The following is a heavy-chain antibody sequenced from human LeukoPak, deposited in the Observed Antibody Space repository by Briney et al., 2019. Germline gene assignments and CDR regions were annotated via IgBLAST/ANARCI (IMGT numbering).Heavy chain of an antibody. J-gene: IGHJ5*02. CDR3: AGGPKKQLIWGRASNGFDP. Sequence: GGSLRLSCAASGFTFDDYAMHWVRQAPGKGLEWVSGISWNSGSIGYADSVKGRFTISRDNSKNTLYLQMNSLRGEDTAVYYCAGGPKKQLIWGRASNGFDPWGQGTLVTVSS. D-gene: IGHD6-13*01. CDR2: ISWNSGSI. CDR1: GFTFDDYA. V-gene: IGHV3-9*01.